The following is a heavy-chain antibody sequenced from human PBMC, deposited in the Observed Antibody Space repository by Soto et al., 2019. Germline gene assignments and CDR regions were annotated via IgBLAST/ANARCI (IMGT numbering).Heavy chain of an antibody. CDR2: ISGSGGST. D-gene: IGHD4-17*01. Sequence: EVQLLESGGGLVQPGGSLRLSCAASGFTFSSYAMSWVRQAPGKGLEWVSAISGSGGSTYYADSVKGRFTISRDNSKNTRYLQMNSLRAEDTAVYYCAKYGDYFPVADYFDYWGQGTLVTVSS. J-gene: IGHJ4*02. CDR3: AKYGDYFPVADYFDY. V-gene: IGHV3-23*01. CDR1: GFTFSSYA.